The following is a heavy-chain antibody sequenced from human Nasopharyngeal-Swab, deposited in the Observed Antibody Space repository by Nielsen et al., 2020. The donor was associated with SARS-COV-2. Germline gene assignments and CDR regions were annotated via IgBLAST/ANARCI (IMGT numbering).Heavy chain of an antibody. CDR3: ARVTYDMLHFRGGMDV. V-gene: IGHV3-53*04. Sequence: VRQAPGKGLEWVSVMYSGGSTYSADSVKGRFTISRHNSKNTLYLQMNSLRAEDTAVYYCARVTYDMLHFRGGMDVWGQGTTVTVSS. CDR2: MYSGGST. D-gene: IGHD3-9*01. J-gene: IGHJ6*02.